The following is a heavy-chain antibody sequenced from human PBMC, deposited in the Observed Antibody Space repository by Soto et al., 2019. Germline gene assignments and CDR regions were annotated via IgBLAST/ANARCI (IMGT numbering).Heavy chain of an antibody. CDR1: EFSLTTSGVG. V-gene: IGHV2-5*02. D-gene: IGHD4-17*01. Sequence: QITLKESGPTLVKPTQTLTLTCTFSEFSLTTSGVGVGWIRQPPGKALEWLAVIYWDDSKHYSPSLKSRLTITKDTSKNQVVLTMTNMDPVDTATYYCTHKGYGDYPLDYWGQGTLVTASS. CDR2: IYWDDSK. J-gene: IGHJ4*02. CDR3: THKGYGDYPLDY.